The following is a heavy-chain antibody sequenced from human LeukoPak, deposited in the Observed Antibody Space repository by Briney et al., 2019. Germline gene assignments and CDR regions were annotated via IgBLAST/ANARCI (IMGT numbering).Heavy chain of an antibody. CDR1: GGSFSGYY. V-gene: IGHV4-34*01. J-gene: IGHJ5*02. D-gene: IGHD6-13*01. CDR3: ARLYIGGYSRSNNYNWFDP. CDR2: INHSGST. Sequence: SETLFLTCAVYGGSFSGYYWSWIRQPPGKGLEWIGEINHSGSTNYNPSIKSRVTISVDTSKNQFSLNLTSVTAADTAVYYCARLYIGGYSRSNNYNWFDPWGQGTLVTVSS.